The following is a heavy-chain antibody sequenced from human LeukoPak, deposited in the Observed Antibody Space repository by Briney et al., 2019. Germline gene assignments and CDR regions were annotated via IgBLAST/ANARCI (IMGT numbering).Heavy chain of an antibody. D-gene: IGHD3-3*01. V-gene: IGHV4-59*01. CDR1: GGSFSGYY. CDR2: IYYSGST. CDR3: AAQGTWSPDPVFDY. Sequence: PSETLSLTCAVYGGSFSGYYWSWIRQPPGKGLEWIGYIYYSGSTNYNPSLKSRVTISVDTSKNQFSLKLSSVTAADTAVYYCAAQGTWSPDPVFDYWGQGTQVTVSS. J-gene: IGHJ4*02.